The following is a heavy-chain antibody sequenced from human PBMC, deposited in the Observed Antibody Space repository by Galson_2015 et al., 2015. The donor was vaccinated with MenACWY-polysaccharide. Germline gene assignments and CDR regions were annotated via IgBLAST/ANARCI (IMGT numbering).Heavy chain of an antibody. CDR1: RFTFSFYA. V-gene: IGHV3-23*01. CDR2: ISGSGDKT. CDR3: ARNDCRTIDY. J-gene: IGHJ4*02. Sequence: SLRLSCAASRFTFSFYAMSWVRQAPGKGLEWVSTISGSGDKTYYADSVRGRFTISRDSSENTVYLQVNSLRADDTAVYYCARNDCRTIDYWGQGTLVTVSS. D-gene: IGHD1-1*01.